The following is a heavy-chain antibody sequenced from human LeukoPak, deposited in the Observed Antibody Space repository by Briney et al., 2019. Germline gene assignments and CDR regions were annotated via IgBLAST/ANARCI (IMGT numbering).Heavy chain of an antibody. CDR3: ARDLGVQLERPWFDP. J-gene: IGHJ5*02. CDR2: IIPIFGTA. D-gene: IGHD1-1*01. Sequence: SVKVSCKASGGTFSSYAISWVRQAPGQGLEWMGGIIPIFGTANYAQKFQGRVTITADESTSTAYMELSSLRSEDTAVYYCARDLGVQLERPWFDPWGQGTLVTVSS. V-gene: IGHV1-69*01. CDR1: GGTFSSYA.